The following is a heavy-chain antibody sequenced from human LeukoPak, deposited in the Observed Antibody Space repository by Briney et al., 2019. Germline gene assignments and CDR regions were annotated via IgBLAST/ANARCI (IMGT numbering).Heavy chain of an antibody. V-gene: IGHV3-7*01. J-gene: IGHJ6*03. CDR3: ARDSSSSKGRNYYYYYYMDV. CDR1: GFTFTTFW. CDR2: IKQDGSER. Sequence: GGSLRLSCAASGFTFTTFWMSWVRQAPGKGLEWVANIKQDGSERYYVDSVKGRFTISRDNAKNSLYLQMNSLRAEDTGVYYCARDSSSSKGRNYYYYYYMDVWGKGTTVTVSS. D-gene: IGHD6-6*01.